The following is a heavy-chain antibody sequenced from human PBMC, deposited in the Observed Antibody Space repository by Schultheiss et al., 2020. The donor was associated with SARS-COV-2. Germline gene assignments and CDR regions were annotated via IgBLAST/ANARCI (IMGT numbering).Heavy chain of an antibody. V-gene: IGHV4-4*02. CDR2: IYHSGST. CDR1: GGSISSSNW. CDR3: AREDFGSSSARGYYCGMDV. D-gene: IGHD6-6*01. J-gene: IGHJ6*02. Sequence: SQTLSLTCAVSGGSISSSNWWSWVRQPPGKGLEWIGEIYHSGSTNYNPSLKSRVTISVDKSKNQFSLKLSSVTAADTAVYYCAREDFGSSSARGYYCGMDVWGQGTTVTVSS.